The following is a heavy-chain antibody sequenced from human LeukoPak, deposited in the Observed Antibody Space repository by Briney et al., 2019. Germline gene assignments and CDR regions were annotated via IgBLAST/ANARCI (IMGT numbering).Heavy chain of an antibody. Sequence: PGGSLRLSCAASGFTFSSYEMNWVRQAPGKGLEWVANIKQDGSEKYYVDSVKGRFTISRDNSKNTLYLQMNSLRAEDTAVYYCARDLIQFAHYYDSSGSISLGYWGQGTLVTVSS. V-gene: IGHV3-7*01. CDR3: ARDLIQFAHYYDSSGSISLGY. J-gene: IGHJ4*02. CDR1: GFTFSSYE. D-gene: IGHD3-22*01. CDR2: IKQDGSEK.